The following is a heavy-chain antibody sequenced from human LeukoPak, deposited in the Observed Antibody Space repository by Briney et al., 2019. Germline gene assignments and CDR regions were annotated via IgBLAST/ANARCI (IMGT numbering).Heavy chain of an antibody. V-gene: IGHV1-3*01. CDR1: GYSFTSYA. Sequence: ASVKVSCKASGYSFTSYAMHWVRQAPGQRLEWMGWIYAGNGNTQFSQNFQGRVTFTRDTSASAAYMELSSLRSEDTAVYYCARGYCSSTSCRYYLDYWGQGTLVTVSS. CDR3: ARGYCSSTSCRYYLDY. D-gene: IGHD2-2*01. J-gene: IGHJ4*02. CDR2: IYAGNGNT.